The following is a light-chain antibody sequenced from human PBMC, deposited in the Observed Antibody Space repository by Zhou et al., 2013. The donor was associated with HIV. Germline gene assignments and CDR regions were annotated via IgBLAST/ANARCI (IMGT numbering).Light chain of an antibody. CDR2: VAS. V-gene: IGKV1-39*01. CDR3: QQSYITRT. Sequence: DIQMTQSPSSLSASLGDRVTITCQASQDISNYLNWYQHKPGKAPRLLIYVASSLFTGVPSRFSGSGFGTDFTLTITSLQAEDSATYYCQQSYITRTFGQGTKVEI. J-gene: IGKJ1*01. CDR1: QDISNY.